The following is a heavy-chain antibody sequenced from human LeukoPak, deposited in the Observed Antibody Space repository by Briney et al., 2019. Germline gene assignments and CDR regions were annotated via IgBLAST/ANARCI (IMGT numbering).Heavy chain of an antibody. CDR3: AGLVGRYSSGLYYYYFDY. CDR2: MYLSGTT. J-gene: IGHJ4*02. CDR1: GDSINSLDL. Sequence: PSGTLSLTSTVSGDSINSLDLWSWVRQPPGKGLEWIGEMYLSGTTHSNPSVKSRVTISIDKSKNQFFLNLSSVTAADTAVYYCAGLVGRYSSGLYYYYFDYWGQGTLATVSS. V-gene: IGHV4-4*02. D-gene: IGHD3-22*01.